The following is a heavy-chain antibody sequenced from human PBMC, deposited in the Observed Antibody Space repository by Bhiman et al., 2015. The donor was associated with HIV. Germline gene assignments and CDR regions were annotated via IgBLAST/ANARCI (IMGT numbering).Heavy chain of an antibody. CDR2: IWFDGSNK. Sequence: VQLVETGGGLIQPGGSLRLSCAPSGFTVSSNYMSWVRQAPGKGLEWVAVIWFDGSNKYYADSVKGRFTISRDNAKNSLYLQMNGLRAEDTAVYYCASGSGSVNFDYWGQGTLVTVSS. D-gene: IGHD3-10*01. CDR1: GFTVSSNY. V-gene: IGHV3-33*08. J-gene: IGHJ4*02. CDR3: ASGSGSVNFDY.